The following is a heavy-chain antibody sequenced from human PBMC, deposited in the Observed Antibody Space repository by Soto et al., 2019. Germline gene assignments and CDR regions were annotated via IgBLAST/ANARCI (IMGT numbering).Heavy chain of an antibody. D-gene: IGHD6-19*01. J-gene: IGHJ6*02. Sequence: QVQLQQWGAGLLKPSETLSLTCAVYGGSFSGYYWSWIRQPPGKGLEWIGEINHSGSTNYNPSLKSRVTISVDTSKNQFSLKLSSVTAADTAVYYCARVVAVAGTWARDYYYYYGMDVWGQGTTVTVSS. CDR2: INHSGST. CDR1: GGSFSGYY. CDR3: ARVVAVAGTWARDYYYYYGMDV. V-gene: IGHV4-34*01.